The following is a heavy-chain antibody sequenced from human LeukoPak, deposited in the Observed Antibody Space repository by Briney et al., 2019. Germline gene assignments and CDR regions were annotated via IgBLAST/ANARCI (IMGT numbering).Heavy chain of an antibody. CDR1: GFTFSSFA. CDR2: ITGSGGTS. CDR3: AKDVCSGSTSCSWFDP. Sequence: RSGGSLRLSCAASGFTFSSFAMSWVRQAPGKGLEWVSAITGSGGTSFYADSVKGRFTISRDNSKNTLYLQMNSLRAEDTAVYYCAKDVCSGSTSCSWFDPWGQGTLVTVSS. J-gene: IGHJ5*02. V-gene: IGHV3-23*01. D-gene: IGHD2-2*01.